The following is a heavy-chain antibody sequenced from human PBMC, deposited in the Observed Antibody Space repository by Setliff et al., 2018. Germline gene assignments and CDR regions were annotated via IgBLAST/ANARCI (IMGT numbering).Heavy chain of an antibody. CDR3: VRDDADNYDAFDN. CDR1: GFSFSRHW. J-gene: IGHJ3*02. V-gene: IGHV3-7*01. Sequence: SLKISCVVSGFSFSRHWMSWVRQAPGKGLEWVADIKQGGSTKYYLDSVKGRFTISRDNAKRSLYLQMNSLRADDTGVYYCVRDDADNYDAFDNWGQGTLVTVSS. CDR2: IKQGGSTK. D-gene: IGHD3-22*01.